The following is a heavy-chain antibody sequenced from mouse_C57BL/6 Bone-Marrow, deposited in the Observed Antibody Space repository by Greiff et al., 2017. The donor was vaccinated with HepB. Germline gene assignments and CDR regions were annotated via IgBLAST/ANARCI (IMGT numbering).Heavy chain of an antibody. CDR2: ISNLAYSI. D-gene: IGHD5-1-1*01. Sequence: EVKVVESGGGLVQPGGSLKLSCAASGFTFSDYGMAWVRQAPRKGPEWVAFISNLAYSIYYADTVTGRFPISRENAKNTLYLEMSSLRSEDTAMYYCARHPIPTGAMDYWGQGTSVTVSS. V-gene: IGHV5-15*01. CDR1: GFTFSDYG. J-gene: IGHJ4*01. CDR3: ARHPIPTGAMDY.